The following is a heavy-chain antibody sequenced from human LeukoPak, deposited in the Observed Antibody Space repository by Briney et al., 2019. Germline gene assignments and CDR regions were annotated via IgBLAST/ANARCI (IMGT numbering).Heavy chain of an antibody. Sequence: GGPLRLSCAASGFTFSNYGMNWVRQAPGSGLQWVSYISSGRPTTNYAASVRGRFTVSRDNAKSSLYLQMTNLRVDDTGVYYCARGGTARPDYWGQGTLVTVSS. D-gene: IGHD6-6*01. CDR3: ARGGTARPDY. J-gene: IGHJ4*02. V-gene: IGHV3-48*04. CDR1: GFTFSNYG. CDR2: ISSGRPTT.